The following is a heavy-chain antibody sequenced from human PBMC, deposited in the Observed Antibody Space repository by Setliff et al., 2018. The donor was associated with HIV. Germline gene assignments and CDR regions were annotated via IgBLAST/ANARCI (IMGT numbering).Heavy chain of an antibody. V-gene: IGHV4-39*07. J-gene: IGHJ2*01. D-gene: IGHD2-21*02. CDR1: GGSIDNNKYY. CDR2: IYHTGRT. CDR3: ARDVGLCGVDCWPYFYFDL. Sequence: ASETLSLTCSVSGGSIDNNKYYWTWIRQPPGKGLEWTGSIYHTGRTYYNRSLESRLTISIDTSKNQFSLKLSSMTAADTAVYYCARDVGLCGVDCWPYFYFDLWGRGNLVTVSS.